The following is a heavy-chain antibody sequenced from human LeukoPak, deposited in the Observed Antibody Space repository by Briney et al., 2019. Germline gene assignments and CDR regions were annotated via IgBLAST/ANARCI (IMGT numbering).Heavy chain of an antibody. J-gene: IGHJ4*02. V-gene: IGHV1-69-2*01. D-gene: IGHD6-13*01. Sequence: ASVKVSCKVSGYTFTDYYMHWVQQAPGKGRKWMGLVDPEDGETIYAEKFQGRVTITADTSTDTSYMELSSLRSQHTAAYYCATSAAGMMSVDYWGQGTLVTVSS. CDR3: ATSAAGMMSVDY. CDR1: GYTFTDYY. CDR2: VDPEDGET.